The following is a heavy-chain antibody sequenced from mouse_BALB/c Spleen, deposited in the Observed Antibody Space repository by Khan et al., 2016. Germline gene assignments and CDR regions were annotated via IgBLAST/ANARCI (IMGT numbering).Heavy chain of an antibody. V-gene: IGHV3-6*01. CDR3: ARDGYDGRMAY. Sequence: EVQLQESGPGLVKPSQSLSLTCSVTGYSITSGYFWYWIRQFPGNILEWMGFISYDGYTHYNPSLKIRISLTRDTSTNQFFLKLNSVTTEDTATSDCARDGYDGRMAYWGQGTVVTVSA. D-gene: IGHD2-2*01. CDR2: ISYDGYT. J-gene: IGHJ3*01. CDR1: GYSITSGYF.